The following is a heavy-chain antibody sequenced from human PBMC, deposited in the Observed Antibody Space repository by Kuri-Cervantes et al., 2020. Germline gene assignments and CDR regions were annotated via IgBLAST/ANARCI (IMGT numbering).Heavy chain of an antibody. Sequence: GESLKISCSASGFPFTSYSMHWVRQAPGKGLEWVAVIWYDGSNKYYADSVKGRFTISRDNSKNTLYLQMNSLRAEDTAVYYCAKDFYYDSSGFDYWGQGTLVTVSS. CDR2: IWYDGSNK. V-gene: IGHV3-30*02. CDR1: GFPFTSYS. D-gene: IGHD3-22*01. CDR3: AKDFYYDSSGFDY. J-gene: IGHJ4*02.